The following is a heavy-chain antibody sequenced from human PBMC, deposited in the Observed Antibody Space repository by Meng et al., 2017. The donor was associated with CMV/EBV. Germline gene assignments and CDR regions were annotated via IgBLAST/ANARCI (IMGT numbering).Heavy chain of an antibody. D-gene: IGHD7-27*01. CDR1: GFTFSSYS. V-gene: IGHV3-21*01. CDR2: ISSSSSYI. CDR3: ARDGMTGDRDYYYGMDV. J-gene: IGHJ6*02. Sequence: GGSLRLSCAASGFTFSSYSMNWVRQAPGKGLEWVSSISSSSSYIYYAGSVKGRFTISRDNAKNSLYLQMNSLRAEDTAVYYCARDGMTGDRDYYYGMDVWGQGTTVTVSS.